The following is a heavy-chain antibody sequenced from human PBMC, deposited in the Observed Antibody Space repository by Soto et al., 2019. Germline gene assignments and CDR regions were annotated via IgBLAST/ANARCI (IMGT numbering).Heavy chain of an antibody. V-gene: IGHV1-58*01. Sequence: SMKASCKASGFTFTSSAVQWVRQARGQRLEWIGWIVVGSGNTNYAQKFQERVTITRDMSTSTAYMELSSLRSEDTAVYYCAARGYCSGGSCYFGLAFDIWGQGTMVTVSS. CDR3: AARGYCSGGSCYFGLAFDI. D-gene: IGHD2-15*01. CDR2: IVVGSGNT. CDR1: GFTFTSSA. J-gene: IGHJ3*02.